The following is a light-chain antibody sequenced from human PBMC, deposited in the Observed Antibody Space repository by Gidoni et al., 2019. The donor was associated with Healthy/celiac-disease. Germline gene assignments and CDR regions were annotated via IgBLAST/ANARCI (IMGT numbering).Light chain of an antibody. CDR3: QQRSNWPPWT. V-gene: IGKV3-11*01. Sequence: EIVLTQSPATLSLFPGERATLSCRASQSVSSYLAWYQQKPGQAPRLLIYDASNRATGIPARFSGSGSGTDFTLTISSLEPEDFAVYYCQQRSNWPPWTFGQGTKLEIK. J-gene: IGKJ2*02. CDR1: QSVSSY. CDR2: DAS.